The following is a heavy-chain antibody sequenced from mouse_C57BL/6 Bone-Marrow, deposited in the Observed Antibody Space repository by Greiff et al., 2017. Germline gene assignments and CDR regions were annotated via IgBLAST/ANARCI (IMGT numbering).Heavy chain of an antibody. CDR3: ARLGDFDY. J-gene: IGHJ2*01. V-gene: IGHV1-19*01. CDR1: GYTFTDYY. Sequence: EVKVVESGPVLVKPGASVKMSCKASGYTFTDYYMNWVKQSHGKSLEWIGVINPYNGGTSYNQKFKGKATLTVDKSSSTAYMELNSLTSEDSAVYYCARLGDFDYWGQGTTLTVSS. CDR2: INPYNGGT. D-gene: IGHD4-1*01.